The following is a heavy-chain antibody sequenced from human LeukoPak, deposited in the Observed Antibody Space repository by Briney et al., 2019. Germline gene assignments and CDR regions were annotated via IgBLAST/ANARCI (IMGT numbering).Heavy chain of an antibody. CDR2: INPIGGST. J-gene: IGHJ5*02. V-gene: IGHV1-46*03. D-gene: IGHD3-3*01. CDR1: GYTFTSYF. Sequence: ASVKVSCKASGYTFTSYFMHWVRQAPGQGVEWMGIINPIGGSTSYAQKFQGRVTMTRDTSTSTVYMELSSLRSEDTAVYYCARGDDFWSGYGDHNWFDPWGQGTLVTVSS. CDR3: ARGDDFWSGYGDHNWFDP.